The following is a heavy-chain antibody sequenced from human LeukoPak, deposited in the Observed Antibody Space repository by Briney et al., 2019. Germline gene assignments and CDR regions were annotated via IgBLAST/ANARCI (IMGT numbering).Heavy chain of an antibody. CDR2: IYYSGTT. J-gene: IGHJ4*02. Sequence: SETLSLTCTVSGGSIRTSGNYWSWIRHHPGKGLEWMGSIYYSGTTYDSPSLKSRLTVSVDTSNNQFFLDLTSVTAADTAVYYCARLVYGNGWQIDYWGRGTLVTVSS. V-gene: IGHV4-31*03. CDR1: GGSIRTSGNY. CDR3: ARLVYGNGWQIDY. D-gene: IGHD2-8*01.